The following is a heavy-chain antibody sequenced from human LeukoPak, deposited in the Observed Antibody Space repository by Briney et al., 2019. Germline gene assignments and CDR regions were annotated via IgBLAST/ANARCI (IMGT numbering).Heavy chain of an antibody. D-gene: IGHD3-10*01. CDR2: IYYSGST. CDR3: ARGGYYGSGNDFRFDP. V-gene: IGHV4-59*01. CDR1: GGSISSYY. Sequence: ASETLSLTCTVSGGSISSYYWSWIRQPPGKGLEWIGYIYYSGSTNYNPSLKSRVTISVDTSKSQFSLKLSSVTAADTAIYYCARGGYYGSGNDFRFDPWGQGTLVTVSS. J-gene: IGHJ5*02.